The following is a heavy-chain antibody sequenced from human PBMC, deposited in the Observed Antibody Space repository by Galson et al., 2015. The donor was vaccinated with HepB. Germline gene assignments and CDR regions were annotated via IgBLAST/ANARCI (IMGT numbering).Heavy chain of an antibody. J-gene: IGHJ2*01. Sequence: SLRLSCAASGFTVSSNYMSWVRQAPGKGLEWVSVIYSGGSTYYADSVKGGFTISRDNSKNTLYLQMNSLRAEDTAVYYCARGPDYGDWYFDLWGRGTLVTVSS. CDR1: GFTVSSNY. V-gene: IGHV3-66*01. D-gene: IGHD4-17*01. CDR3: ARGPDYGDWYFDL. CDR2: IYSGGST.